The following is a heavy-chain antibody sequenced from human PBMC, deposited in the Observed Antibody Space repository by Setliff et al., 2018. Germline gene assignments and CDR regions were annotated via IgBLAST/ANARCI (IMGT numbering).Heavy chain of an antibody. CDR2: LNPSSGNT. V-gene: IGHV1-8*03. CDR3: ARDRGYCSSTACYPYIPGLDV. J-gene: IGHJ3*01. D-gene: IGHD2-2*01. CDR1: GYSFTSND. Sequence: ASVKVSCKASGYSFTSNDINWVRQATGQGPEWMGWLNPSSGNTGYAPKFQGRVTITRSTSLSTAYMELSSLRSEDTAIYYCARDRGYCSSTACYPYIPGLDVWGQGTMVT.